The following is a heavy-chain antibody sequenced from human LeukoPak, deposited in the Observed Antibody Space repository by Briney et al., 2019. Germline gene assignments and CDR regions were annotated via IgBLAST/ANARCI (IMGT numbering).Heavy chain of an antibody. V-gene: IGHV3-23*01. Sequence: GGSLRLSCAASGFTFSGSAMSWVRQAPGKGLECVSGISIGGDYIYYADSVKGRFTISRDNSKNTLSLQMSNLRAEDTAIYYCAKLHSATITADFDHWGQGTLVTVSS. J-gene: IGHJ4*02. CDR2: ISIGGDYI. CDR1: GFTFSGSA. D-gene: IGHD1-14*01. CDR3: AKLHSATITADFDH.